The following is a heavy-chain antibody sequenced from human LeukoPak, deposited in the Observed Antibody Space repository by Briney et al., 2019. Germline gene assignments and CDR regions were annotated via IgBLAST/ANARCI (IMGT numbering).Heavy chain of an antibody. D-gene: IGHD6-13*01. CDR2: IRFDGSNK. V-gene: IGHV3-30*02. Sequence: GGSLRLSCAASGFTFSNYGMHWVRQAPGKGLEWVAFIRFDGSNKYYADSVKGRFTISRDNSKNTLYLQMNSLRAEDTAVYYCAKDRGLSISGAGPFDFWGQGTLVTVSS. CDR3: AKDRGLSISGAGPFDF. CDR1: GFTFSNYG. J-gene: IGHJ4*02.